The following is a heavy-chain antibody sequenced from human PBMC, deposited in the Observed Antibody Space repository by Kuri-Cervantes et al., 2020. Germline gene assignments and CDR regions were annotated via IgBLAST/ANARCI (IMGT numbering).Heavy chain of an antibody. CDR1: GFTFNNAW. D-gene: IGHD3-16*01. V-gene: IGHV3-30*18. Sequence: GESLKISCAASGFTFNNAWMSWVRQAPGKGLEWVAVISYDGSNKYYADSVKGRFTISRDNSKNTLYLQMNSLRAEDTAVYYCAKSRGKLLFDYWGQGTLVTVSS. CDR2: ISYDGSNK. J-gene: IGHJ4*02. CDR3: AKSRGKLLFDY.